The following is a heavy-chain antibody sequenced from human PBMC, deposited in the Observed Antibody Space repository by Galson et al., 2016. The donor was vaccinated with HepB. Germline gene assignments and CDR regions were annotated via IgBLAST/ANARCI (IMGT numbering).Heavy chain of an antibody. CDR3: GTESYLKGHSIVVAAPSQT. V-gene: IGHV3-53*01. J-gene: IGHJ5*02. CDR2: IYSGGGT. D-gene: IGHD2-15*01. Sequence: SLRLSCAASGLTVSSNHMSWVRQAPGKGLEWVSVIYSGGGTYYADSVQGRFTISRDNSKNTVFLEMNSLRAEDTAVYYCGTESYLKGHSIVVAAPSQTWGRGTLVTVSS. CDR1: GLTVSSNH.